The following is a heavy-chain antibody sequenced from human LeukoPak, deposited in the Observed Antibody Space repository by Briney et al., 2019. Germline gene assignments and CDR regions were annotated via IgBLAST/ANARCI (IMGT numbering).Heavy chain of an antibody. D-gene: IGHD2-2*01. CDR3: ARDQEWGAAALYYYYYYMDV. J-gene: IGHJ6*03. CDR2: ISSSSSTI. Sequence: PGGSLRLSCAASGFTFSSYSMNWVRQAPGKGLEWVSSISSSSSTIYYADSVKGRFTISRDNAKNSLYLQMNSLRAEDTAVYYCARDQEWGAAALYYYYYYMDVWGKGTTVTISS. V-gene: IGHV3-48*01. CDR1: GFTFSSYS.